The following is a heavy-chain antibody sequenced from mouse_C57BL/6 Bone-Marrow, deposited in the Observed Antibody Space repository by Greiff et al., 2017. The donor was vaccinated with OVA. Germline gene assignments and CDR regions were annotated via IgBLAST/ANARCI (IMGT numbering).Heavy chain of an antibody. V-gene: IGHV14-4*01. CDR3: TSYCNLDY. D-gene: IGHD6-5*01. CDR2: IDPENGDT. Sequence: EVQLQQSGAELVRPGASVKLSCTASGFNIKDDYMHWVKQRPEQGLEWIGWIDPENGDTEYASKFQGKATITADTSSNTAYLQLSSLTSEDTAVYYCTSYCNLDYWGQGTTLTVSS. J-gene: IGHJ2*01. CDR1: GFNIKDDY.